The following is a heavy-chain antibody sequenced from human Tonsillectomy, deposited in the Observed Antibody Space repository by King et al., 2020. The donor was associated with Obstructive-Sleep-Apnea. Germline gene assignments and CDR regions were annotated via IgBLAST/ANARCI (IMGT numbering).Heavy chain of an antibody. CDR2: IYYSGST. D-gene: IGHD2-15*01. CDR3: ARVRAATNYYGMDV. V-gene: IGHV4-59*01. J-gene: IGHJ6*02. CDR1: GGSINDYY. Sequence: QLQESGPRLVKPSETLSLICSVSGGSINDYYWSWIRQPPGKGLEWIGYIYYSGSTDYNPSLKNRVTISVDTPKNQFPLPLSSVNATDAAVYFCARVRAATNYYGMDVWGQGTTVTVSS.